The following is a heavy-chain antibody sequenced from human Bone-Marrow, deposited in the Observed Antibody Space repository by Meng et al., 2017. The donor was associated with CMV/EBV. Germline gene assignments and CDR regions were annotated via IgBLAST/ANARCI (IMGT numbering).Heavy chain of an antibody. D-gene: IGHD3-10*01. Sequence: SETLSLTCTVSGGSISSYYWSWIRQPPGKGLEWIGYIYYSGSTNYNPSLKSRVTISVDTSKNQFFLEMKSVTAADTAVYYCARGPWFGRINFWGQGMLVTVSS. CDR1: GGSISSYY. V-gene: IGHV4-59*01. J-gene: IGHJ4*02. CDR3: ARGPWFGRINF. CDR2: IYYSGST.